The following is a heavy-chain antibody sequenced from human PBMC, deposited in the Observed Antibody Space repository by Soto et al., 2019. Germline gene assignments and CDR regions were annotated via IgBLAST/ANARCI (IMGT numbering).Heavy chain of an antibody. CDR2: IRSYNGNT. V-gene: IGHV1-18*01. CDR1: GYTFTSYG. J-gene: IGHJ6*03. CDR3: ARETGYCSSTSCYDYYYYYMDV. Sequence: QVQLVQSGAEVKKPGASVKVSCKASGYTFTSYGINCVRQAPGQGLERLGWIRSYNGNTNYAQKLQGRVPMTTDTSTSSAYLERRRLRSEDTDVYYCARETGYCSSTSCYDYYYYYMDVWGEGTTVTVSS. D-gene: IGHD2-2*01.